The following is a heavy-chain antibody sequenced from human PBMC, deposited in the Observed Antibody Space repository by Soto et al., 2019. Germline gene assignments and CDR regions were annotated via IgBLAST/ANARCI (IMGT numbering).Heavy chain of an antibody. Sequence: SVKVSCKASGGTFSSYAISWVRQAPGQGLEWMGGIIPIFGTANYAQKFQGRVTITADKSTSTAYMELSSLRSEDTAVYYCAAPREITRVRDVIMTDYYYGMDVRGQGTTVTVSS. J-gene: IGHJ6*02. CDR3: AAPREITRVRDVIMTDYYYGMDV. D-gene: IGHD3-10*01. V-gene: IGHV1-69*06. CDR1: GGTFSSYA. CDR2: IIPIFGTA.